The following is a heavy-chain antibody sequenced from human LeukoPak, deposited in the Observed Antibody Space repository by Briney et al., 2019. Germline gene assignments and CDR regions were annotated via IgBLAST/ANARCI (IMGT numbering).Heavy chain of an antibody. Sequence: TPSETLSLTCTVSGGSISSYYWSWIRQPPGKGLEWIGYIYYSGSTNYNPSLKSRVTISVDTSKNQFSLKLSSVTAADTAVYYCARGRNWITIDYWGQGTLVTVSS. V-gene: IGHV4-59*01. J-gene: IGHJ4*02. CDR3: ARGRNWITIDY. CDR2: IYYSGST. CDR1: GGSISSYY. D-gene: IGHD1-1*01.